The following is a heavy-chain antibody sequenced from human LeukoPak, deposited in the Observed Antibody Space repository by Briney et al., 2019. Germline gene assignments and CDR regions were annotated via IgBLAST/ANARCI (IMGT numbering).Heavy chain of an antibody. D-gene: IGHD6-19*01. CDR2: FDPEDGET. CDR1: GYTLTELS. V-gene: IGHV1-24*01. Sequence: EASVKVSCKVSGYTLTELSMHWVRQAPGKGLEWMGGFDPEDGETIYAQKFQGRVTMTEDTSTDTAYMELRSLRSDDTAVYYCARDYSYSSGWYAYYYYGMDVWGQGTTVTVSS. J-gene: IGHJ6*02. CDR3: ARDYSYSSGWYAYYYYGMDV.